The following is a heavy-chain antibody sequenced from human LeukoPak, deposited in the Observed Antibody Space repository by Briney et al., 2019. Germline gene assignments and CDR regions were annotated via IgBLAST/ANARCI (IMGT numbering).Heavy chain of an antibody. CDR3: ARQAYPAVTAEYYFDY. Sequence: GESLKISCKGSGYSFNSYWIGWVRQMPGKGLEWMGIIYPGDSDTRYSPSFQGQVTISADKSISTAYLQWSSLKASDTAMYYCARQAYPAVTAEYYFDYWAREPWSPSPQ. V-gene: IGHV5-51*01. D-gene: IGHD6-13*01. CDR2: IYPGDSDT. CDR1: GYSFNSYW. J-gene: IGHJ4*02.